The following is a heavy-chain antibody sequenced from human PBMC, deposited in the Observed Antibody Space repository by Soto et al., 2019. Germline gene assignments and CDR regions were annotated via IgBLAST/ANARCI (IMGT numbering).Heavy chain of an antibody. CDR3: AKGRGGSGSLTPRVDF. CDR1: GFTFNNYA. J-gene: IGHJ4*02. V-gene: IGHV3-23*01. CDR2: ISGGGDTT. D-gene: IGHD3-10*01. Sequence: EVQLWESGGGLVQPGGSLRLSCAASGFTFNNYAMTWVRQAPGKGLEWVSAISGGGDTTSYADSVKGRFTVSRDVSKNTLYLQMSSLRAEDTALYYCAKGRGGSGSLTPRVDFWGQGTLVTVSS.